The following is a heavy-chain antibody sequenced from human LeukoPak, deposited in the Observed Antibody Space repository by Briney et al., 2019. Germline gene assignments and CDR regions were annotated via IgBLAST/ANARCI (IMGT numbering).Heavy chain of an antibody. CDR2: IIPIFGTA. D-gene: IGHD1-1*01. Sequence: SVKVSCKASGGTFSSYAISWVRQAPGQGLEWMGGIIPIFGTANYARKFQGRVTITTDESTSTAYMELSSLRSEDTAVYYCASRGTGTPRNPKDYYYYYYMDVWGKGTTVTVSS. V-gene: IGHV1-69*05. CDR1: GGTFSSYA. J-gene: IGHJ6*03. CDR3: ASRGTGTPRNPKDYYYYYYMDV.